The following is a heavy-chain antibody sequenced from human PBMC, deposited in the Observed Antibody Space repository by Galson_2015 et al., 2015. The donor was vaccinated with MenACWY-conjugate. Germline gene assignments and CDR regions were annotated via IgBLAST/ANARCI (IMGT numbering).Heavy chain of an antibody. CDR2: ISSSSTTI. V-gene: IGHV3-48*04. CDR1: GFTFSSYS. J-gene: IGHJ4*02. Sequence: SLRLSCAASGFTFSSYSMNWVRQAPGKGLEWVSYISSSSTTIYYADSVKGRFTISRDNAKNSLYLQMNSLRAEDTAVYYCVRGNSYDSNGYPAWDYWGQGTLVTVSS. D-gene: IGHD3-22*01. CDR3: VRGNSYDSNGYPAWDY.